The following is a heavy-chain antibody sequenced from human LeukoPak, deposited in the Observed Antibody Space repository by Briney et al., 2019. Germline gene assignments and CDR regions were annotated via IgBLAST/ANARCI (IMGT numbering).Heavy chain of an antibody. Sequence: GGSLSLSCAASGFTFSSYSMNWVRQAPGKGLEWVSSISSSSSYIYYADSVKGRFTISRDNAKNSLYLQMNSLRAEDTAVYYCARDQRDYGDYNFDYWGQGTLVTVSS. D-gene: IGHD4-17*01. J-gene: IGHJ4*02. CDR2: ISSSSSYI. V-gene: IGHV3-21*01. CDR1: GFTFSSYS. CDR3: ARDQRDYGDYNFDY.